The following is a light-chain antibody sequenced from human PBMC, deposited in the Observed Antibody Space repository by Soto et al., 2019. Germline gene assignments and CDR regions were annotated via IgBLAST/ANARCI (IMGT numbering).Light chain of an antibody. Sequence: QSALTQPASVSGSPGQSITISCTGTSSDVGGYNYVSWYQQHPGKAPKLMIYDVSNRPSGVSNRFSGSKSGNTASLTISGLQAEXEADYYCSSYTSSSTPVFGTGTKLTVL. CDR1: SSDVGGYNY. J-gene: IGLJ1*01. CDR3: SSYTSSSTPV. V-gene: IGLV2-14*01. CDR2: DVS.